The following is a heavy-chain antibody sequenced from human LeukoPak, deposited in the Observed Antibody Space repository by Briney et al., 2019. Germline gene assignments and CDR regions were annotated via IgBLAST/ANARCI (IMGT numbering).Heavy chain of an antibody. CDR1: GGSISSGSYY. CDR3: ARVIAVAGTLY. J-gene: IGHJ4*02. V-gene: IGHV4-39*01. Sequence: SETLSRTCTVSGGSISSGSYYWGWIRQPPGKGLEWIGSIYYSGSTYYNPSLKSRVTISVDTSKNQFSLKLSSVTAADTAVYYCARVIAVAGTLYWGQGTLVTVSS. CDR2: IYYSGST. D-gene: IGHD6-19*01.